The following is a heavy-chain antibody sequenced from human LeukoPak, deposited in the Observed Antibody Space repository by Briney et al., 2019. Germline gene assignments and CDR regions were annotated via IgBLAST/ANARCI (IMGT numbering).Heavy chain of an antibody. CDR3: ARANYDGSFVYAMDV. CDR2: ISYSGST. Sequence: SETLSLTCSVSDGSISSSRYYWGWIRQPPGKGLEWIGSISYSGSTYYNPSLKSRVTISLDTSKNQFSLKLSSVTAADTAVYYCARANYDGSFVYAMDVWGQGTTVTVSS. CDR1: DGSISSSRYY. V-gene: IGHV4-39*01. J-gene: IGHJ6*02. D-gene: IGHD3-10*01.